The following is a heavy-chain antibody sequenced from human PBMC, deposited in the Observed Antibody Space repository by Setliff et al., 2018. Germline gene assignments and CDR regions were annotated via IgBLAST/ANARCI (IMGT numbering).Heavy chain of an antibody. Sequence: ASVKVSCKASGGTFSSYGIRWVRQAPGQGLEWMGGTIPSFGSTNYAQKFQGRVTIITDESTTTAYLELSSLRSEDTAVYYCARVRDCSGGICHRGFHHYMDVWGKGTTVTVSS. CDR3: ARVRDCSGGICHRGFHHYMDV. CDR2: TIPSFGST. D-gene: IGHD2-15*01. V-gene: IGHV1-69*05. J-gene: IGHJ6*03. CDR1: GGTFSSYG.